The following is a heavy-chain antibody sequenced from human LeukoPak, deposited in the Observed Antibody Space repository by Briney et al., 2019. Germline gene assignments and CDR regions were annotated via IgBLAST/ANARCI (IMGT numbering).Heavy chain of an antibody. Sequence: SGGSLRLSCAASGFTFSSYEMNWVRQAPGKGLEWVSYISSSGSTIYYADSVKGRFTISRDNAKNSLYVQMNSLRAEDTAVYYCARERSGWYERWLDYWGQGTLVTVSS. CDR1: GFTFSSYE. CDR2: ISSSGSTI. CDR3: ARERSGWYERWLDY. J-gene: IGHJ4*02. V-gene: IGHV3-48*03. D-gene: IGHD6-19*01.